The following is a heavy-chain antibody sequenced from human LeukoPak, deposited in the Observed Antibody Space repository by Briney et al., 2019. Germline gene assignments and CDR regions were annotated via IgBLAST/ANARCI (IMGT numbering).Heavy chain of an antibody. CDR2: IYHSGST. V-gene: IGHV4-38-2*02. D-gene: IGHD4-17*01. CDR1: GYSISSGYY. Sequence: SETLSLTCTVSGYSISSGYYWGWIRQPPGKGLEWIGSIYHSGSTYYNPSLKSRVTISVDTSKNQFSLRLRSVTAADTAVYYCARDDNRNDFYGDYRYFHHWGQGTLVTVSS. CDR3: ARDDNRNDFYGDYRYFHH. J-gene: IGHJ1*01.